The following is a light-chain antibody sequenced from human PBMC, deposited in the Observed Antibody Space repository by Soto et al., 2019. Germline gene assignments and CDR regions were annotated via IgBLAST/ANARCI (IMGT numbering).Light chain of an antibody. V-gene: IGKV3-20*01. CDR3: QQYDKSPPWT. CDR2: GSS. Sequence: PGERATLSCRASQSVSSDYLAWYQQEPGQAPRLLIYGSSSRVTGIPDRFSGSGSGTDFTLTISRLEPEDFAVYYCQQYDKSPPWTFGQGTKVDIK. CDR1: QSVSSDY. J-gene: IGKJ1*01.